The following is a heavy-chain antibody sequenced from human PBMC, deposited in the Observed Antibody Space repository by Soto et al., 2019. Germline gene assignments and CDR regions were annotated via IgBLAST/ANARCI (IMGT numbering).Heavy chain of an antibody. CDR1: GFTFSDHY. J-gene: IGHJ3*02. Sequence: EVQVVESGGGLVQPGGSLRLSCAGSGFTFSDHYMDWVRQAPGKGLEWVGRSRNKAKKYTTEYAASVKGRFTISRDDSKNSLYLQMNSLKTEDTAVYYCARISAAVSSAFDIWGQGTMVTVSS. CDR2: SRNKAKKYTT. V-gene: IGHV3-72*01. CDR3: ARISAAVSSAFDI. D-gene: IGHD6-13*01.